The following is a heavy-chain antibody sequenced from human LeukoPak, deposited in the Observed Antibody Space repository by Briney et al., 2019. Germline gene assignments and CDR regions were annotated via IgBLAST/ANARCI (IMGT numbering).Heavy chain of an antibody. J-gene: IGHJ4*02. V-gene: IGHV4-59*08. CDR2: IYYSGST. Sequence: SETLSLTCTVSGGSISSYYWSWIRQPPGKGLEWIGYIYYSGSTNYNPSLKSRVTISVDTSKNQFSPKLSSVTAADTAVYYCARHGYYYDSSGYSVYYFDYWGQGTLVTVSS. D-gene: IGHD3-22*01. CDR3: ARHGYYYDSSGYSVYYFDY. CDR1: GGSISSYY.